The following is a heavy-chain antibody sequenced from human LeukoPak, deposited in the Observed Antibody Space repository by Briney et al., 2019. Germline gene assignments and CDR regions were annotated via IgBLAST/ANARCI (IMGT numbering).Heavy chain of an antibody. CDR1: GGSISSYY. CDR3: ARWITIHRLFDP. CDR2: IYYSGST. V-gene: IGHV4-59*01. J-gene: IGHJ5*02. Sequence: SETLSLTCTVSGGSISSYYWSWIRQPPGKGLEWTGYIYYSGSTNYNPSLKSRVTISVDTSKNQFSPKLSSVTAADTAVYYCARWITIHRLFDPWGQGTLVTVSS. D-gene: IGHD3-9*01.